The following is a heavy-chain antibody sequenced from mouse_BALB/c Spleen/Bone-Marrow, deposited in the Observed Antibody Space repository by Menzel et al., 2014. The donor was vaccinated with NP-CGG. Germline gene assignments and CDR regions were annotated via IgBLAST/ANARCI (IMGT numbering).Heavy chain of an antibody. CDR2: INPYNDGT. CDR3: AGGDYAMDY. CDR1: GYTFTSYV. Sequence: VQLQQSGPELVKPGASVKMSCKASGYTFTSYVMHWVKQKPGQGLEWIGYINPYNDGTKYNEKFKGKATLTSDKSSSTADIELSSLTAEDSAFYYCAGGDYAMDYWGQGTSVTVSS. V-gene: IGHV1-14*01. J-gene: IGHJ4*01.